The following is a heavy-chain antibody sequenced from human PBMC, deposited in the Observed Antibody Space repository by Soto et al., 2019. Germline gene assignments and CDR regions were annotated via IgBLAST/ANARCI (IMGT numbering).Heavy chain of an antibody. V-gene: IGHV4-59*12. CDR3: ARDLGGYYP. CDR2: IYYSGST. D-gene: IGHD3-22*01. Sequence: SETLSLTCTVSGGSISSYYWSWIRQPPGKGLEWIGYIYYSGSTNYNPSLKSRVTISVDTSKNQFSLKLSSVTAADTAVYYCARDLGGYYPWGQGTLVTVSS. J-gene: IGHJ5*02. CDR1: GGSISSYY.